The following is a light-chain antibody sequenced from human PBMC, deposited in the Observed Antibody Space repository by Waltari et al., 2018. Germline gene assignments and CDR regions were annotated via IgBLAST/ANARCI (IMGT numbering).Light chain of an antibody. Sequence: QSALTQPRSVSGSPGQSVTISCTGTSNAVGGSKYVSWYHQHPGKAPKLMIYDVSQRPSEVPDRFSGSKAVNTASLTISGLQADDEADYYCCSYAGSPSWVFGAGTKLTVL. CDR1: SNAVGGSKY. J-gene: IGLJ3*02. CDR2: DVS. V-gene: IGLV2-11*01. CDR3: CSYAGSPSWV.